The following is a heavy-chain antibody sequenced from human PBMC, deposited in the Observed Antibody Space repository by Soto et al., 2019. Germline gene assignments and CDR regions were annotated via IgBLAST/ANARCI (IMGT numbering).Heavy chain of an antibody. V-gene: IGHV1-2*04. CDR1: GYTFTGYY. D-gene: IGHD6-13*01. J-gene: IGHJ5*02. Sequence: QVQLVQSGAEVKKPGASVKVSCKASGYTFTGYYMHWVRQAPGQGLEWMGWINPNSGGTNYAQKFQGWVTMTRDTSISTAYMELSRLRSDDTAVYYCARALGQLVANQVWFDPWGQGTLVTVSS. CDR3: ARALGQLVANQVWFDP. CDR2: INPNSGGT.